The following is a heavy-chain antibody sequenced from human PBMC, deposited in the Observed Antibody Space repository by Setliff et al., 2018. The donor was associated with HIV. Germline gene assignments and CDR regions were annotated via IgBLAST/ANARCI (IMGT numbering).Heavy chain of an antibody. CDR2: VNPNSGDA. J-gene: IGHJ6*02. CDR1: GYTFTGHY. CDR3: ARNFGLSPSGKYYYYYGMDI. V-gene: IGHV1-2*02. Sequence: ASVKVSCKASGYTFTGHYLHWVRQAPGQGLEWLGWVNPNSGDAIHAQNFQGRVTMTRDTSINAAYMELRGLRSDDTAVYYCARNFGLSPSGKYYYYYGMDIWGQGTTVTV. D-gene: IGHD3-10*01.